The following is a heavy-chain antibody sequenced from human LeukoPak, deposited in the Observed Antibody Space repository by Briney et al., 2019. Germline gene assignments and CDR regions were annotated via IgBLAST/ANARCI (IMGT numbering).Heavy chain of an antibody. CDR3: AKGGVVVVAATYY. Sequence: GGSLRLSRAASGFTFSSYAMSWVRQAPGNGLEWVSAISGSGGSTDYADSVKGRFTISRDNSKNTLYLQMNSLRAEDTAVYYCAKGGVVVVAATYYWGQGTLVTVSS. J-gene: IGHJ4*02. V-gene: IGHV3-23*01. CDR1: GFTFSSYA. CDR2: ISGSGGST. D-gene: IGHD2-15*01.